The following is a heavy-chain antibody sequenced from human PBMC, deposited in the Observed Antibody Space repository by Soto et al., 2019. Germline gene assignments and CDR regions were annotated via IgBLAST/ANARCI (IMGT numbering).Heavy chain of an antibody. V-gene: IGHV3-73*01. CDR1: GFFFRGSA. J-gene: IGHJ3*02. D-gene: IGHD4-4*01. Sequence: GGSLNLSFEPSGFFFRGSALPGVRQASGKGLEWVGRIRSKPNNYATEYAASVKGRFTISRDDSKNTAYLQMNSLKTEDTAVYYCTRHTVDIWGQGTMVTVSS. CDR3: TRHTVDI. CDR2: IRSKPNNYAT.